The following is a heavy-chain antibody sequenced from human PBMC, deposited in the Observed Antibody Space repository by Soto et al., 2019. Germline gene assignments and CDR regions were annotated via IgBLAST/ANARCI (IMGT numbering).Heavy chain of an antibody. J-gene: IGHJ5*02. CDR1: GYSISSGCH. CDR2: VHYSGNT. Sequence: SETLSLTCTVSGYSISSGCHWGWIRQPPGKGLEWLGSVHYSGNTYYNPSLKSRLTISVDKSKNQFSLNLSSVTAADTAVYYCARQDRVVAEGRWFDPWGQGTLVTVSS. V-gene: IGHV4-38-2*02. CDR3: ARQDRVVAEGRWFDP. D-gene: IGHD2-15*01.